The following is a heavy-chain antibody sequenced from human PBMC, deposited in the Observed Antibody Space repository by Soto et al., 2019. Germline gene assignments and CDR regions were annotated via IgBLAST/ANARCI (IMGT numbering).Heavy chain of an antibody. CDR1: GYTFTGYY. Sequence: ASVKVSCKASGYTFTGYYMHWVRQAPGQGLEWMGWINPNSGGTNYAQKFQGWVTMTRDTSISTAYMELSRLRSDDTAVYYCAIYLRAHKYYDILTGYYTGAFDIWGQGTMVTVSS. D-gene: IGHD3-9*01. CDR3: AIYLRAHKYYDILTGYYTGAFDI. V-gene: IGHV1-2*04. CDR2: INPNSGGT. J-gene: IGHJ3*02.